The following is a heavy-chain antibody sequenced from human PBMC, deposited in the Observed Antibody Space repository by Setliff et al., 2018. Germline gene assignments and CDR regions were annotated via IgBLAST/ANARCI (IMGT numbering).Heavy chain of an antibody. Sequence: PSETLSLTCSVSGGSISNFYWSWIRQPPGKGLEWIGSISPGRSINYNPSLRSQVTISGDTSKNQISLNLSSGTAADTAVYYCARDRRDYIGAGSSEIDYYYYYYMDVWGKGTTVTVSS. CDR2: ISPGRSI. CDR3: ARDRRDYIGAGSSEIDYYYYYYMDV. J-gene: IGHJ6*03. CDR1: GGSISNFY. V-gene: IGHV4-4*08. D-gene: IGHD3-10*01.